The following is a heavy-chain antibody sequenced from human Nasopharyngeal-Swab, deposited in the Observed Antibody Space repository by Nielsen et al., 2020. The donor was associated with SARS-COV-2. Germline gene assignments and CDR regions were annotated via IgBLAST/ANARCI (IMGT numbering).Heavy chain of an antibody. Sequence: WIRQPPGKGLEWIGYIYYRSSNYNPSLRSRVTISVDTSKTQFSLKLRSLTAADTAVYYCARWVARRWLVDSFDTWGQGTLVTVSS. CDR2: IYYRSS. CDR3: ARWVARRWLVDSFDT. J-gene: IGHJ5*02. V-gene: IGHV4-59*01. D-gene: IGHD6-19*01.